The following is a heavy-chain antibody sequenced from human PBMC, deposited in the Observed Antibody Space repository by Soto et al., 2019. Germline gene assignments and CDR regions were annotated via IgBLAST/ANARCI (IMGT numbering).Heavy chain of an antibody. D-gene: IGHD6-13*01. CDR3: ARASAIAAAGDYYYDMDV. J-gene: IGHJ6*02. Sequence: QVQLVQSGAEVKKPGSSVKVSCKASGGTFSSYAISWVRQAPGQGLEWMGGIIPIFGTANSAQKFQGRVTLTADESTSTAYMELSSLRSEDTAVYYCARASAIAAAGDYYYDMDVWGQGTTVTVSS. CDR1: GGTFSSYA. CDR2: IIPIFGTA. V-gene: IGHV1-69*01.